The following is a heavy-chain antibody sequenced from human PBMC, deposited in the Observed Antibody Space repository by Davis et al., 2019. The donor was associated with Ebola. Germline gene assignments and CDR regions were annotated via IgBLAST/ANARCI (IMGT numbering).Heavy chain of an antibody. J-gene: IGHJ5*01. CDR1: GGSVTSHDW. Sequence: PSETLSLTCGVFGGSVTSHDWWSWVRQSPAKGLEWIGEIYFSGSTNYNRSLKSRVIMSVDESKNQFYLKLSSVTAADTAVYYCARKKQMLARGWFDSWGQGTLVTVSS. CDR3: ARKKQMLARGWFDS. D-gene: IGHD3-10*02. V-gene: IGHV4-4*02. CDR2: IYFSGST.